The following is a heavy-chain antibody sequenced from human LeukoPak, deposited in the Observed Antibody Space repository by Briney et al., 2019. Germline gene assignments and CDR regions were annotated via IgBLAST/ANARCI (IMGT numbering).Heavy chain of an antibody. CDR3: AKDSPNTYGGSIVQGTGYMDV. D-gene: IGHD3-16*02. CDR1: GFTFDEYA. V-gene: IGHV3-9*01. J-gene: IGHJ6*03. Sequence: GRSLRLSCAASGFTFDEYAMHWVRQVPGKGLEWVSGISWDSDSIGYAASVKGRFTISRDNAKNSLYLQMNSLRTEDTALYYCAKDSPNTYGGSIVQGTGYMDVWGKGTAVIVSS. CDR2: ISWDSDSI.